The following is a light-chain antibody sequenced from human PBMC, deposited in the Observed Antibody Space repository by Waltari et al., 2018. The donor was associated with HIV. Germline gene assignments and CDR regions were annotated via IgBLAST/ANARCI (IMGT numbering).Light chain of an antibody. V-gene: IGKV2-30*01. J-gene: IGKJ1*01. CDR2: KVF. Sequence: DVVLTQYPLSLPVTLGQPAAVSCISDRGLVSRDGDTYLHRFQQIPGQSPRRLFHKVFRRDSGVPDRFSASESGTNFTLTINKVEAEDVALYYCMQNTHWLRTFGPGTRAEI. CDR3: MQNTHWLRT. CDR1: RGLVSRDGDTY.